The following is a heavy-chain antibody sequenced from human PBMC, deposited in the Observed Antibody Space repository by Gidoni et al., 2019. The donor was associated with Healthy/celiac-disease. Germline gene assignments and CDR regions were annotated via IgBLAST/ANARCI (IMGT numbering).Heavy chain of an antibody. CDR2: ISGSGGST. Sequence: EVQLLESGGGLVQPGGSLSPSGAASGFTFSSYAMSWVRQAPGKGLEWVSAISGSGGSTYYADSVKGRFTISRDNSKNTLYLQMNSLRAEDTAVYYCANYCSSTSCSDYWGQGTLVTVSS. CDR1: GFTFSSYA. V-gene: IGHV3-23*01. J-gene: IGHJ4*02. D-gene: IGHD2-2*01. CDR3: ANYCSSTSCSDY.